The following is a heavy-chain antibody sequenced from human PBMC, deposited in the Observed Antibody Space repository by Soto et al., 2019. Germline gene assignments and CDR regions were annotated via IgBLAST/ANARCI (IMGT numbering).Heavy chain of an antibody. D-gene: IGHD1-26*01. V-gene: IGHV1-69*13. CDR2: IVRLFGTA. CDR1: GGTLNNFA. Sequence: SVKVSCKASGGTLNNFAVSWVRQAPGQGLEWMGGIVRLFGTANYAQKFQGRVTITSDESTSTAYMELRNLRSEDTAIYYCAISGNSRVYFDLWGRGTLVTVSS. J-gene: IGHJ2*01. CDR3: AISGNSRVYFDL.